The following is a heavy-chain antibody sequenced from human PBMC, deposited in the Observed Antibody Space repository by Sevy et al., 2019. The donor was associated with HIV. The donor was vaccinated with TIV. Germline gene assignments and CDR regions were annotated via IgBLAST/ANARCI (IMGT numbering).Heavy chain of an antibody. CDR3: ARGPSVRTMVRGGLRRYGMDV. CDR2: INHSGST. J-gene: IGHJ6*02. CDR1: GGSFSGYY. Sequence: SETLSLTCAVYGGSFSGYYWRWIRQPPGKGLEWIGEINHSGSTNYNPSLKSRVTISVDTSKNQFSLKLSSVTAADTAVYYCARGPSVRTMVRGGLRRYGMDVWGQGTTVTVSS. D-gene: IGHD3-10*01. V-gene: IGHV4-34*01.